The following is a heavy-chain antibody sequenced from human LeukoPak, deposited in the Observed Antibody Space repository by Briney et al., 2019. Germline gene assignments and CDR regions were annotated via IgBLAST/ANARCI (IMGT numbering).Heavy chain of an antibody. V-gene: IGHV3-7*01. CDR2: IKQDGSEK. CDR3: ARDASGWYADY. CDR1: GFTCSSYW. Sequence: PGGSLRLSCAASGFTCSSYWMSWVRQAPGKGLEGVANIKQDGSEKYYVDSVKGRFTISRDNAKNSLYLQMNSLRAEDTAVYYCARDASGWYADYWGQGTLVTVSS. D-gene: IGHD6-19*01. J-gene: IGHJ4*02.